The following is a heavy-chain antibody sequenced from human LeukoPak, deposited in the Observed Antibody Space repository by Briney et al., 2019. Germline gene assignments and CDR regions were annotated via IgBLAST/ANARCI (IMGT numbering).Heavy chain of an antibody. V-gene: IGHV3-21*01. CDR2: ISSSSSYI. Sequence: GGSLRLSCAASGFTFSSYSMTWVRQAPGKGLEWVSSISSSSSYIYYADSVKGRFTISKDNAKNSLYLQMNSLRAEDTAVYYCASADSYGDYFDYWGQGTLVTVSS. CDR3: ASADSYGDYFDY. CDR1: GFTFSSYS. J-gene: IGHJ4*02. D-gene: IGHD4-17*01.